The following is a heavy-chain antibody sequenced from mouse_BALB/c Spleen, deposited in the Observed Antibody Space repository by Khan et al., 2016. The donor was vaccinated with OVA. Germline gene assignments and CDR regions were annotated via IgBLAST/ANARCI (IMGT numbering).Heavy chain of an antibody. CDR1: GYTFTSYY. J-gene: IGHJ3*01. Sequence: QVQLQQSGAELVKPGASVRLSCKASGYTFTSYYLYWVKQRPGQGLEWIGDINPNNGVTNSNEKFKNKATLTVDKSSSTAYMQLSSLTSEDSAVYYCTRSGYGAFAYWGQGTLVTVSA. CDR3: TRSGYGAFAY. CDR2: INPNNGVT. V-gene: IGHV1S81*02. D-gene: IGHD1-1*02.